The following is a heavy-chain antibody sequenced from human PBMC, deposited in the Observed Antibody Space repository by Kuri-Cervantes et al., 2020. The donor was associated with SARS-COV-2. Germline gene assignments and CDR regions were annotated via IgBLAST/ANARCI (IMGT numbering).Heavy chain of an antibody. CDR2: ISSSSSTI. V-gene: IGHV3-48*01. CDR1: GFTFSSYS. CDR3: TSQGIRRYCSSTSCYTCGGDCSYYYYYYMDV. D-gene: IGHD2-2*02. J-gene: IGHJ6*03. Sequence: GGSLRLSCAGSGFTFSSYSMNWVRQTPGKGLEWVSYISSSSSTIYYADSVKGRFTISRDNAKNSLYLQMNSLRAEDTAVYYCTSQGIRRYCSSTSCYTCGGDCSYYYYYYMDVWGKGTTVTVSS.